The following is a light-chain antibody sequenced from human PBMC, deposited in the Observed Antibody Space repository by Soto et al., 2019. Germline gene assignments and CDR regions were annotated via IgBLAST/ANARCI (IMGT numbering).Light chain of an antibody. CDR3: GTWDSSLTTYV. CDR1: SSEIGRNY. CDR2: ENN. V-gene: IGLV1-51*02. J-gene: IGLJ1*01. Sequence: QSVLTQPPSVSAAPGQKGPISCSGNSSEIGRNYVTWYQQLPGTAPKLLIYENNKRPSGIPDRLSGSKSGSSATLGITGLQTGDEADYYCGTWDSSLTTYVFGPGTKVTVL.